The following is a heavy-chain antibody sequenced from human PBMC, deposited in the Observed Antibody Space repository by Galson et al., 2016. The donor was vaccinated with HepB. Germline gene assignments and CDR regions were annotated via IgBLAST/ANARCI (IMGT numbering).Heavy chain of an antibody. CDR2: ICRSGNT. D-gene: IGHD2-21*02. CDR1: GDSISSNHW. V-gene: IGHV4/OR15-8*02. CDR3: ARDCGGDCYSSWYFDL. Sequence: ETLSLTCGISGDSISSNHWWSWVRQTPGKGLEWIGEICRSGNTNFNPSLKSRVTISIDRSNNQFSLNLTSVSAADTAVYYCARDCGGDCYSSWYFDLWGRGTLVTVSS. J-gene: IGHJ2*01.